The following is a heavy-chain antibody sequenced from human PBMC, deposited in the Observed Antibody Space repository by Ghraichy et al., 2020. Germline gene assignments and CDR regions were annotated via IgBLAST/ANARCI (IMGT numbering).Heavy chain of an antibody. V-gene: IGHV3-48*03. D-gene: IGHD2-15*01. CDR2: ISSSGSTI. J-gene: IGHJ3*02. CDR3: AREGIVVVVAATHDAFDI. Sequence: GALRLSCAASGFTFSSYEMNWVRQAPGKGLEWVSYISSSGSTIYYADSVKGRFTISRDNAKNSLYLQMNSLRAEDTAVYYCAREGIVVVVAATHDAFDIWGQGTMVTVSS. CDR1: GFTFSSYE.